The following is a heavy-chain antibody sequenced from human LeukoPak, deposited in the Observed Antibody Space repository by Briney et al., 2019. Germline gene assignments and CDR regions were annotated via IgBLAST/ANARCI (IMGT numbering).Heavy chain of an antibody. D-gene: IGHD4-17*01. Sequence: GGSLRLSCAASGFTFSSYAMSWIRQAAGKGLEWVSYISSSGRAYIYYADSVKGRFTISRDNAKNSLYLQMNSLRAEDTAVYYCARDLLGSPNGGYGDFNIFDMWGQGTLVIVSS. V-gene: IGHV3-11*01. CDR2: ISSSGRAYI. CDR3: ARDLLGSPNGGYGDFNIFDM. J-gene: IGHJ4*02. CDR1: GFTFSSYA.